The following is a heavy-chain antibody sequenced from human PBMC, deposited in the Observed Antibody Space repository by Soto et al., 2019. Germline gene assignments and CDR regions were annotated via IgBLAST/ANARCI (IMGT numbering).Heavy chain of an antibody. CDR3: ARVCEDSSYYYYGMDV. J-gene: IGHJ6*02. D-gene: IGHD6-13*01. V-gene: IGHV3-21*01. CDR2: ISSSSSYI. CDR1: GFTFSSYS. Sequence: PGGSLRLSCAASGFTFSSYSMNWVRQAPGKGLEWVSSISSSSSYIYYADSVKGRFTISRDNAKNSLYLQMNSLRAEDTAVYYCARVCEDSSYYYYGMDVWGRGTTVTVSS.